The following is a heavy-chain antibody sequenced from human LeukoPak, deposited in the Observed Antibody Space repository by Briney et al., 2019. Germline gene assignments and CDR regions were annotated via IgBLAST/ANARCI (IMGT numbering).Heavy chain of an antibody. CDR1: GFTFSSYA. CDR2: ISYDGSNK. V-gene: IGHV3-30*04. J-gene: IGHJ6*02. CDR3: ARDEVVGYNSHYYYGMDV. Sequence: GVSLRLSCAASGFTFSSYAMHWVRQAPGKGLEWVAVISYDGSNKYYADSVKGRFTISRDNSKNTLYLQMNSLRAEDTAVYYCARDEVVGYNSHYYYGMDVRGQGTTVTVSS. D-gene: IGHD5-24*01.